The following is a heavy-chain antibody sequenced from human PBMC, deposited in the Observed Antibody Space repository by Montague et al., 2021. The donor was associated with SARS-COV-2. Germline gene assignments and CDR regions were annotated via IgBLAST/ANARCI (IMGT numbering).Heavy chain of an antibody. J-gene: IGHJ4*02. CDR2: INHNGNT. CDR3: ARGTEGVFTEDYVGSGYVGDY. V-gene: IGHV4-34*01. D-gene: IGHD6-25*01. CDR1: SGSFSAYY. Sequence: SETLSLTCAVYSGSFSAYYWSWVRQPPGKGLEWIGEINHNGNTNYNPSLKSRVTISVDTSKNQFSLKLSSVTAADTAVYYCARGTEGVFTEDYVGSGYVGDYWGQGTLVTVSS.